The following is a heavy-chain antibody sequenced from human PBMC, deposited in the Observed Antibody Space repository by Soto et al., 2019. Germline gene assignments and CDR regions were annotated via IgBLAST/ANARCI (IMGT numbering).Heavy chain of an antibody. V-gene: IGHV1-69*12. CDR1: GGTFSSYA. D-gene: IGHD3-22*01. Sequence: QVQLVQSGAEVKKPGSSVKVSCKASGGTFSSYAITWVRQAPGQGLEWMGGIIPSFGIANYAQKCQGRVTITADESTSTAYMELSSLRFEDTAVYYCGRDRGPSSGYYPYWFDPWGQGTLVTVSS. J-gene: IGHJ5*02. CDR2: IIPSFGIA. CDR3: GRDRGPSSGYYPYWFDP.